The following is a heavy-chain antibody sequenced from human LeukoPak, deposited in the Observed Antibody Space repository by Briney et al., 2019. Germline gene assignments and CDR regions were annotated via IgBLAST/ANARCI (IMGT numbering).Heavy chain of an antibody. CDR1: GYTFTGYY. V-gene: IGHV1-2*06. Sequence: ASVKVSCKASGYTFTGYYMHWVRQAPGQGLEWMGRINPNSGGTNYAQKLQGRVTMTTDTSTSTAYMELRSLRSDDTAVYYCARHDYYDSSGYYYIDYWGQGTLVTVSS. J-gene: IGHJ4*02. CDR2: INPNSGGT. D-gene: IGHD3-22*01. CDR3: ARHDYYDSSGYYYIDY.